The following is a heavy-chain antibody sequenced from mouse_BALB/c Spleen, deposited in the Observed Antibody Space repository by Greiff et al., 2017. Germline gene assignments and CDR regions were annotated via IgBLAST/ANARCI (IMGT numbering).Heavy chain of an antibody. D-gene: IGHD1-1*01. CDR2: INPSSGYT. CDR1: GYTFTSYT. V-gene: IGHV1-4*01. CDR3: ARGGDYYGSSLYYAMDY. J-gene: IGHJ4*01. Sequence: QVHVKQSGAELARPGASVKMSCKASGYTFTSYTMHWVKQRPGQGLEWIGYINPSSGYTNYNQKFKDKATLTADKSSSTAYMQLSSLTSEDSAVYYCARGGDYYGSSLYYAMDYWGQGTSVTVSS.